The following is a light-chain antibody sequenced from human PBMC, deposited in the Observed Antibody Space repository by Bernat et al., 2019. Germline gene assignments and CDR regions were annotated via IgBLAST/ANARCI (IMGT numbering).Light chain of an antibody. CDR3: CSYAVSSTWV. V-gene: IGLV2-23*02. J-gene: IGLJ3*02. CDR1: SSDVGSSDF. Sequence: QSALTQPASVSGSPGQSITISCTGTSSDVGSSDFVSWFQQHPGNAPRLLIHEVTKRPSGVSNRFSGSKSGNAASLTISGLQPADEATYFCCSYAVSSTWVFGGGTKLTVL. CDR2: EVT.